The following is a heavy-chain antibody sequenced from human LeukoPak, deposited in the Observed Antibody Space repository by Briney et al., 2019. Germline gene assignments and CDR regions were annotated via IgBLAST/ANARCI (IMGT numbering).Heavy chain of an antibody. J-gene: IGHJ4*02. CDR3: ARAGYSSGWVSGR. CDR2: ISSSSSYI. Sequence: GGSLRLSCAASGFTFSSYSMNWVRQAPGKGLEWVSSISSSSSYIYYADSVKGRFTISRDNAKNSLYLQTNSLRAEDTAVYYCARAGYSSGWVSGRWGQGTLVTVSS. V-gene: IGHV3-21*01. D-gene: IGHD6-19*01. CDR1: GFTFSSYS.